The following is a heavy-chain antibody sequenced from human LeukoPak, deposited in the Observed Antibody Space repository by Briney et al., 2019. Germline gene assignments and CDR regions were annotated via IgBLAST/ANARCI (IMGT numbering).Heavy chain of an antibody. CDR1: GFXFNIYV. Sequence: PGGSLRLSCAASGFXFNIYVMSWVRQAPGKGLEWVSVISGSGGSTYYADSVKGRFTISRDNSKNTLYLQMNSLRAEDTAVYYCAKGQYYYDSSGYDYWGQGTLVTVSS. D-gene: IGHD3-22*01. CDR3: AKGQYYYDSSGYDY. J-gene: IGHJ4*02. V-gene: IGHV3-23*01. CDR2: ISGSGGST.